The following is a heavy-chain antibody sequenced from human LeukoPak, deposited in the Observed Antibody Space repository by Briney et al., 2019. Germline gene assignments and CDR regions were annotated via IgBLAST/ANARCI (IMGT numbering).Heavy chain of an antibody. J-gene: IGHJ6*02. CDR1: GYTFTGYY. CDR3: ARDQAGTPTYYYYGMDV. V-gene: IGHV1-2*02. Sequence: ASVKVSCKASGYTFTGYYMHWVRQAPGQGLGWMGWINPNSGGTNYAQKFQGRVTMTRDTSISTAYMELSRLRSDDTAVYYCARDQAGTPTYYYYGMDVWGQGTTVTVSS. D-gene: IGHD1-7*01. CDR2: INPNSGGT.